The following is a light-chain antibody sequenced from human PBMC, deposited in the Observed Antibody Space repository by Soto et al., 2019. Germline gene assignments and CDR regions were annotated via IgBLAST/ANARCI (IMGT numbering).Light chain of an antibody. CDR3: CSYAGSYSYV. J-gene: IGLJ1*01. Sequence: QSALTQPRSVSGSPGQSVSISCTGARSDVGGYDYVSWYQQHPDKAPKVIIYDVIKRPSGVPDRFSGSNSGNTASLTISGLQSDDEADYYCCSYAGSYSYVFGPGTKVTVL. CDR1: RSDVGGYDY. CDR2: DVI. V-gene: IGLV2-11*01.